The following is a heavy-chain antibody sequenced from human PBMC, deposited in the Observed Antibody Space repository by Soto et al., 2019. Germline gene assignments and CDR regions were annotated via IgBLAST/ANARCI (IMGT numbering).Heavy chain of an antibody. J-gene: IGHJ5*02. CDR2: LYYSGRT. D-gene: IGHD6-13*01. V-gene: IGHV4-39*01. CDR3: ARRERAAGTDWWFDP. CDR1: GGSISSSSFH. Sequence: SETLSLTCSVSGGSISSSSFHWGWNRQPPRKGLDRSGSLYYSGRTYYSPSLKSRVTTSADTSKNLFFLKLSSVISADTAVYYCARRERAAGTDWWFDPWGQGTLVS.